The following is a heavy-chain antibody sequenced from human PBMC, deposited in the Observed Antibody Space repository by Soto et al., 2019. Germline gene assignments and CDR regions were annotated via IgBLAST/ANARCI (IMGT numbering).Heavy chain of an antibody. Sequence: GGSLRLSCAASGFTFDDYTMHWVRQAPGKGLEWVSLISWDGGSTYYADSVKGRFTISRDNSKNSLYLQMNSLRTEDTALYYCAKWEVYGAAAGGHFDYWGQGTLVTVSS. CDR2: ISWDGGST. D-gene: IGHD6-13*01. J-gene: IGHJ4*02. CDR3: AKWEVYGAAAGGHFDY. V-gene: IGHV3-43*01. CDR1: GFTFDDYT.